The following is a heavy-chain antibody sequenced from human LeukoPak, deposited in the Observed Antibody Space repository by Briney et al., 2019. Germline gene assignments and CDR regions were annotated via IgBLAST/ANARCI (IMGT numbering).Heavy chain of an antibody. V-gene: IGHV1-46*01. Sequence: GASVKVSCKASGYTFTSYYMHWVRQAPGQGLEWMGIINPSDGGRTYSQKFQDRVTMTSDTSTTTVYMELSSLRSEDTAVYYCARGSTRSAWSDYWGQGTLVTVPS. CDR3: ARGSTRSAWSDY. CDR1: GYTFTSYY. CDR2: INPSDGGR. D-gene: IGHD1-1*01. J-gene: IGHJ4*02.